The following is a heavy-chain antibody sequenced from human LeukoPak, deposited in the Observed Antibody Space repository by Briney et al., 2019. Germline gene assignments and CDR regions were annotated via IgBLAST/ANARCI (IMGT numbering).Heavy chain of an antibody. J-gene: IGHJ5*02. D-gene: IGHD3-10*01. Sequence: SETLSLTCAVSGGSISSGGYSWSWIRQPPGKGLEWIGYIYHSGSTYYNPSLKSRVTISVDRSKNQFSLKLSSVTAADTAVYYCARVRSYYGSGSHHSPNWFDPWGQGTLVTVSS. CDR3: ARVRSYYGSGSHHSPNWFDP. CDR2: IYHSGST. V-gene: IGHV4-30-2*01. CDR1: GGSISSGGYS.